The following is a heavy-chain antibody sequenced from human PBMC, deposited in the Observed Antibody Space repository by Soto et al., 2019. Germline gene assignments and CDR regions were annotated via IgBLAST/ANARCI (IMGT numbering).Heavy chain of an antibody. D-gene: IGHD3-22*01. CDR3: ARTYYYDSSHDY. CDR1: GGSISSGDYY. Sequence: NPSETLSLTCTVSGGSISSGDYYWSWIRQPPGKGLEWIGYIYYSGSTYYNPSLKSRVTISVDTSKNQFSLKLSSVTAADTAVYYCARTYYYDSSHDYWGQGTLVTVSS. J-gene: IGHJ4*02. V-gene: IGHV4-30-4*01. CDR2: IYYSGST.